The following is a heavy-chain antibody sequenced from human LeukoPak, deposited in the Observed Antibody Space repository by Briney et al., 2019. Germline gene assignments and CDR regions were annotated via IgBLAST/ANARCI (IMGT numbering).Heavy chain of an antibody. CDR3: ASRYCSSTSCSPVLAYGGMDV. CDR1: GYTFTSYY. Sequence: ASVKVSCKASGYTFTSYYMHWVRQAPGQGLEWMGIINPSGGSTSYAQKFQGRVTMTRDTSTSTVYMELSSLRSEVTAVYYCASRYCSSTSCSPVLAYGGMDVWGQGTTVTVSS. V-gene: IGHV1-46*01. CDR2: INPSGGST. D-gene: IGHD2-2*01. J-gene: IGHJ6*02.